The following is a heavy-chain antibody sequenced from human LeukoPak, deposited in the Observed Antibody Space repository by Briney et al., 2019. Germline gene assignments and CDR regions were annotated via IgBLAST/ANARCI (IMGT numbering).Heavy chain of an antibody. CDR2: ISHGGST. CDR3: ARDAYYYDGSGLH. J-gene: IGHJ4*02. V-gene: IGHV4-30-2*01. D-gene: IGHD3-22*01. Sequence: SETLTLTCTVSGGSISSGDYYWSWIRQPPGKGLEWIGYISHGGSTNYNPSLKSRVTISIDRSKSQFSLNLNSVTAADTAVYYCARDAYYYDGSGLHWGQGTLVTVSS. CDR1: GGSISSGDYY.